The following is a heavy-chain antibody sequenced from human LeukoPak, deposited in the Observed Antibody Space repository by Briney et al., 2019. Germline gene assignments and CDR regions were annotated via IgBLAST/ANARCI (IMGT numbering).Heavy chain of an antibody. CDR3: ASGIYGSSWDY. CDR2: INHSGST. J-gene: IGHJ4*02. Sequence: SETLSLTCAVYGGSFSGYYWGWIRQTPRKGLEWIGEINHSGSTNYNTPLKSRVTISVDTSMNQFSLKLSSVTAADTAVYECASGIYGSSWDYWGQGTLVTASS. CDR1: GGSFSGYY. D-gene: IGHD6-13*01. V-gene: IGHV4-34*01.